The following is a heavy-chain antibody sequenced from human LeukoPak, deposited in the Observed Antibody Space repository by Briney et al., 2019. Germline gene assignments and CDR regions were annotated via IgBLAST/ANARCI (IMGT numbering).Heavy chain of an antibody. CDR2: IYYSGST. CDR3: ARDVWGSYRSYFDY. J-gene: IGHJ4*02. Sequence: SETLSLTCTVSGGSISSYYWSWIRQPPGKGLEWIGYIYYSGSTNYNPSLKSRVTISVDTSKNQFSLKLGSVTAADTAVYYCARDVWGSYRSYFDYWGQGTLVTVSS. D-gene: IGHD3-16*02. V-gene: IGHV4-59*01. CDR1: GGSISSYY.